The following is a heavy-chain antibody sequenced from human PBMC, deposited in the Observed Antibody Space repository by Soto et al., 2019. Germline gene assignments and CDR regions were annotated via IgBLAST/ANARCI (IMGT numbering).Heavy chain of an antibody. D-gene: IGHD2-21*01. Sequence: PPETLSLTCTVSGGSISSGGYYWYWIRQHPGKGLEWIGYIYYSGTTYYNPSLKSRVTISVDTSKNQFSLKLSSVTAADTAVYYCAASCVACGGFNYYGMDVWGQGTTVT. CDR2: IYYSGTT. CDR1: GGSISSGGYY. J-gene: IGHJ6*02. CDR3: AASCVACGGFNYYGMDV. V-gene: IGHV4-31*03.